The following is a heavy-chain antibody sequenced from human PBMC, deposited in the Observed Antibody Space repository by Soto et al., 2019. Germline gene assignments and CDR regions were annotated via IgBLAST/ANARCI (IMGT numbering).Heavy chain of an antibody. CDR3: ARDRPYYDILTGPSGFDP. V-gene: IGHV4-30-4*01. D-gene: IGHD3-9*01. CDR1: CGSIISGDYY. CDR2: IYYSGST. Sequence: SETLSLTCTFSCGSIISGDYYWSWIRQPPGKGLEWTGYIYYSGSTYYNPSLKSRVTISVDTSKNQFSLKLSSVTAADTAVYYCARDRPYYDILTGPSGFDPWGQGTLVTVSS. J-gene: IGHJ5*02.